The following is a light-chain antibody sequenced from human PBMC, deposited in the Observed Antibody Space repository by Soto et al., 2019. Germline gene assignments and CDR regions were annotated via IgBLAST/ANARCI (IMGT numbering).Light chain of an antibody. Sequence: EIVLTQSPSTLSLAPGERAALSFRASQSVSSYLAWYQQKPGQAPRLLIYDASNRATGIPARFSGSGSGTDFTLTISRLEPEDFALYYCQHYVERSPITFGQGTRLEIK. CDR3: QHYVERSPIT. CDR1: QSVSSY. V-gene: IGKV3-11*01. CDR2: DAS. J-gene: IGKJ5*01.